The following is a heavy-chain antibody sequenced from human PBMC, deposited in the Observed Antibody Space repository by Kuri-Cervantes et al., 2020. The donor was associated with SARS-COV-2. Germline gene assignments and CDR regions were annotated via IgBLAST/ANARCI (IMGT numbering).Heavy chain of an antibody. V-gene: IGHV3-21*01. J-gene: IGHJ6*03. CDR3: ARVAGEGPIYYYYMDV. D-gene: IGHD2-21*01. Sequence: GESLKISCVVSGFGLSRYTMNWVRQAPGKALEWVSSISGSGSYIYYADSVKGRFTISRESGENSLSLHMNNLRGDDTAVYYCARVAGEGPIYYYYMDVWGKGTTVTVSS. CDR2: ISGSGSYI. CDR1: GFGLSRYT.